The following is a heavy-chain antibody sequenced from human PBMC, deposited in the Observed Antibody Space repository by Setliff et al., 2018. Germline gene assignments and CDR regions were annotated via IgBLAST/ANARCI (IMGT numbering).Heavy chain of an antibody. CDR3: ARGYYDHVWGSYRGLFDY. J-gene: IGHJ4*02. CDR2: ISGYNDNT. D-gene: IGHD3-16*02. CDR1: GYTFNNYE. Sequence: ASVKVSCKASGYTFNNYEISWVRQAPGQGLEWMGWISGYNDNTNYAQKLQGRVTMTTDTSTNTVYMELRSLRSDDTAIYYCARGYYDHVWGSYRGLFDYWGQGTRVTVSS. V-gene: IGHV1-18*01.